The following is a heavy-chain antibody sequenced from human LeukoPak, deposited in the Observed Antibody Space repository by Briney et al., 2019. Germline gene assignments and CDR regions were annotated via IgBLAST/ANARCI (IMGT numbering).Heavy chain of an antibody. J-gene: IGHJ4*02. D-gene: IGHD5-18*01. CDR2: IYYSGST. Sequence: PSETLSLTCTVSGGSISSYYWSWIRQPPGKGLEWIGYIYYSGSTNYNPSLKSRVTISVDTSKNQFSLKLSSVTAADTAVYYCAAVRYSYGYRPFDYWGQGTLVTVSS. CDR3: AAVRYSYGYRPFDY. CDR1: GGSISSYY. V-gene: IGHV4-59*01.